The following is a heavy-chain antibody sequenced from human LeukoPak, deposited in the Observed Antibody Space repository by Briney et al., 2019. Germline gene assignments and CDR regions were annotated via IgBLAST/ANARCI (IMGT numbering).Heavy chain of an antibody. V-gene: IGHV1-2*02. CDR3: ARAPTRITMIIGY. J-gene: IGHJ4*02. CDR2: INPNSGGT. Sequence: ASVKVSCKASGYTFTGYYMHWVRQAPGQGLEWMGWINPNSGGTNYAQKFQGRVTMTRDTSISTAYMELSRLRSDGTAVYYCARAPTRITMIIGYWGQGTLVTVSS. CDR1: GYTFTGYY. D-gene: IGHD3-22*01.